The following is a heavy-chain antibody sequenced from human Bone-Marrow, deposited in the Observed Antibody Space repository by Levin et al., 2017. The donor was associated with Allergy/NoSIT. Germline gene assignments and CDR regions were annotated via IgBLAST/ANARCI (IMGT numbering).Heavy chain of an antibody. CDR1: GFTFSSYA. CDR2: ISYDGSNK. CDR3: ARPGFGVGNYYFDY. V-gene: IGHV3-30*04. D-gene: IGHD3-3*01. J-gene: IGHJ4*02. Sequence: GGSLRLSCAASGFTFSSYAMHWVRQAPGKGLEWVAVISYDGSNKYYADSVKGRFTISRDNSKNTLYLQMNSLRAEDTAVYYCARPGFGVGNYYFDYWSQGTLVTVSS.